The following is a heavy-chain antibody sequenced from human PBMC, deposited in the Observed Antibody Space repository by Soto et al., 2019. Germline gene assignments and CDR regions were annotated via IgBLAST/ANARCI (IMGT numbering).Heavy chain of an antibody. D-gene: IGHD2-21*02. V-gene: IGHV3-23*01. CDR1: GFTFSSYA. CDR3: AKDMAYCGGDCYPEYFQH. Sequence: AGGSLRLSCAASGFTFSSYAMSWVRQAPGKGLEWVSAISGSGGSTYYADSVKGRFTISRDNSKNTLYLQMNSLRAEDTAVYYCAKDMAYCGGDCYPEYFQHWGQGTLVTVSS. J-gene: IGHJ1*01. CDR2: ISGSGGST.